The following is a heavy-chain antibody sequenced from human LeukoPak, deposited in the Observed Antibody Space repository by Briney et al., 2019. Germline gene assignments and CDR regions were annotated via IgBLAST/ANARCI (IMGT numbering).Heavy chain of an antibody. Sequence: ASVKVSCKASGYTFTGYYMHWVRQAPGQGLEWMGWINPNSGGTNYAQKFRGRVTMTRDTSIRTAYMELSRLRSDDTAVYYCARDAFGHDNDFDYWGQGTLVTVSS. D-gene: IGHD3-10*01. V-gene: IGHV1-2*02. CDR1: GYTFTGYY. J-gene: IGHJ4*02. CDR3: ARDAFGHDNDFDY. CDR2: INPNSGGT.